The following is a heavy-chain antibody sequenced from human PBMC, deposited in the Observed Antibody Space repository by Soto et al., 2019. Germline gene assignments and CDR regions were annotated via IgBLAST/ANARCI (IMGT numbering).Heavy chain of an antibody. CDR3: ASASGVALTSYYYGMDG. D-gene: IGHD3-3*01. V-gene: IGHV3-48*02. J-gene: IGHJ6*02. CDR2: ISSSSSTI. CDR1: GFTFSSYS. Sequence: GGSLRLSCAASGFTFSSYSMNWVRQAPGKGLEWVSYISSSSSTIYYADSVKGRFTISRDNAKNSLYLQMNSLRDEDTAVYYCASASGVALTSYYYGMDGWRQGPTVT.